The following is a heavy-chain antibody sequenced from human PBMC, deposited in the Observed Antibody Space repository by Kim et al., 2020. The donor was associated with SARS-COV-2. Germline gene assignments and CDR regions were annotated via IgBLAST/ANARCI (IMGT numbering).Heavy chain of an antibody. CDR2: IYYSGST. CDR3: ARAPIVGATTSFDY. D-gene: IGHD1-26*01. V-gene: IGHV4-31*03. J-gene: IGHJ4*02. Sequence: SETLSLTCTVSGGSISSGGYYWSWIRQHPGKGLEWIGYIYYSGSTYYNPSLKSRVTISVDTSKNQFSLKLSSVTAADTAVYYCARAPIVGATTSFDYWGQGTLVTVSS. CDR1: GGSISSGGYY.